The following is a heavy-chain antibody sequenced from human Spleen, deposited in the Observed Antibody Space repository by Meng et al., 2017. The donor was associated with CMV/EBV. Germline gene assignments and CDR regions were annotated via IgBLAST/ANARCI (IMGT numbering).Heavy chain of an antibody. D-gene: IGHD6-6*01. V-gene: IGHV1-46*01. J-gene: IGHJ6*02. CDR3: ARVGYSSSSWYYYGMDV. Sequence: ASVKVSCKASGYTFTSYYMHWVRQAPGQGLEWMGIINPSGGSTSYAQKFQGRVTMTRDTSTSTVYMELSSLRSEDTAVYYCARVGYSSSSWYYYGMDVWGQGTTVTVS. CDR1: GYTFTSYY. CDR2: INPSGGST.